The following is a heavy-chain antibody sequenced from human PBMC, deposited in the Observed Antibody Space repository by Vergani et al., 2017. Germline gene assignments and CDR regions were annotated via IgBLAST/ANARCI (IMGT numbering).Heavy chain of an antibody. CDR2: SYSSGST. V-gene: IGHV4-38-2*01. J-gene: IGHJ4*02. D-gene: IGHD6-6*01. Sequence: QVQLQESGPGLVKPSETLSLTCAVSGYSISSGYYWGWIRQPPGKGREWIGSSYSSGSTNYNPSLKSRVTISVDTSKNQFSLKLSSVTAADTAVYYCARVSSYFDYWGQGTLVTVSS. CDR3: ARVSSYFDY. CDR1: GYSISSGYY.